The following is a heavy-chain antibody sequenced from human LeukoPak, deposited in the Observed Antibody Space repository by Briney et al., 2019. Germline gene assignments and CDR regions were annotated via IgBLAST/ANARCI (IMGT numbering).Heavy chain of an antibody. V-gene: IGHV3-23*01. CDR2: ISGSGGST. J-gene: IGHJ4*02. CDR3: GKDQSSGTYYDY. CDR1: GFTFSSYD. D-gene: IGHD1-26*01. Sequence: GGSLRLSCAASGFTFSSYDMSWVRQAPGKGLEWVSAISGSGGSTYYADSVKGRFTVSRDNSKNTLYLQMNSLTAEDTALYFCGKDQSSGTYYDYWGQGTLVTVSS.